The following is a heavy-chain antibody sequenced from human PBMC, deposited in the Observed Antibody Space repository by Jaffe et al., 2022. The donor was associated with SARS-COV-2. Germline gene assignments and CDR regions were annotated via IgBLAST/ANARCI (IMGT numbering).Heavy chain of an antibody. CDR2: IIPIFGTA. D-gene: IGHD6-19*01. J-gene: IGHJ3*02. CDR3: ARMAVAGTISLFGAFDI. Sequence: QVQLVQSGAEVKKPGSSVKVSCKASGGTFSSYAISWVRQAPGQGLEWMGGIIPIFGTANYAQKFQGRVTITADESTSTAYMELSSLRSEDTAVYYCARMAVAGTISLFGAFDIWGQGTMVTVSS. CDR1: GGTFSSYA. V-gene: IGHV1-69*01.